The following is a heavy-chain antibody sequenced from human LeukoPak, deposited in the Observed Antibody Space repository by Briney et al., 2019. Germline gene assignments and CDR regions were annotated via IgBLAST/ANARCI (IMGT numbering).Heavy chain of an antibody. CDR1: GFTVSSNY. D-gene: IGHD3-22*01. CDR3: ARDHSGYLTYYFHY. J-gene: IGHJ4*02. CDR2: IYSGGST. V-gene: IGHV3-53*01. Sequence: GGSLRLSCAASGFTVSSNYMSWVRQAPGKGLEWVSVIYSGGSTYYADSVKGRFTISRDNSKNTLYLQMKSLRAEDTAVYYCARDHSGYLTYYFHYRGQRTLVTLSS.